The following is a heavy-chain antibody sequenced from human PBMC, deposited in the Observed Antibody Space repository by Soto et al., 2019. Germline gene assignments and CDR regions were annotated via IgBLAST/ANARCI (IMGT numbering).Heavy chain of an antibody. CDR1: GFTFSSYA. J-gene: IGHJ6*02. CDR2: ISYDGSNK. CDR3: ARFLVTESGSLDYYGMDV. Sequence: GGALRLSWAASGFTFSSYAMHWGRQAPGKGLEWVAVISYDGSNKYYADSVKGRFTISRDNSKNTLYLQMNSLRAEDTAVYYCARFLVTESGSLDYYGMDVWGQGTTVTVSS. D-gene: IGHD3-9*01. V-gene: IGHV3-30-3*01.